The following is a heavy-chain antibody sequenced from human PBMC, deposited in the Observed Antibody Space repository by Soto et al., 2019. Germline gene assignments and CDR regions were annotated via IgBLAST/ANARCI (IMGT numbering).Heavy chain of an antibody. J-gene: IGHJ4*02. D-gene: IGHD3-22*01. V-gene: IGHV1-69*01. CDR3: AKVKYDSSGYYRNFDY. Sequence: QVQLVQSGADVKKPGSSVKVSCKASGGTFSSYAISWVRQAPGQGLEWVGGIIPRFGTANYAQKFQGRVTITADESTSTAYMELSSLRSEDTXXXXCAKVKYDSSGYYRNFDYWGQGTLVTVSS. CDR2: IIPRFGTA. CDR1: GGTFSSYA.